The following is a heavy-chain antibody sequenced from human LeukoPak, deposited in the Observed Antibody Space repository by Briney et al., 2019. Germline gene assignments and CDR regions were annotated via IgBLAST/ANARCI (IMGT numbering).Heavy chain of an antibody. CDR1: GGTFSSYA. Sequence: GASVKVSCKASGGTFSSYAISWVRQAPGQGLEWMGGIIPIFGTANYAQKFQGRVTMTRDTSISTASMELTRLRSDDTAVYYCARDRDYYDSSGYYPLDYWGQGTLVTVSS. CDR3: ARDRDYYDSSGYYPLDY. J-gene: IGHJ4*02. V-gene: IGHV1-69*05. D-gene: IGHD3-22*01. CDR2: IIPIFGTA.